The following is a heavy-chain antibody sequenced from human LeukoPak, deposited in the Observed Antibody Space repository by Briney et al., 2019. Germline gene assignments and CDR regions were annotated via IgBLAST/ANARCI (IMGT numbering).Heavy chain of an antibody. D-gene: IGHD3-16*01. CDR3: ARVRTRPGEGAFDI. CDR1: GFTFSNYP. V-gene: IGHV3-21*01. CDR2: ISSSSSYI. Sequence: GGSLRLSCAASGFTFSNYPMNWVRQAPGKGLEWVSSISSSSSYIYYADSVKGRFTISRDNAKNSLYLQMNSLRAEDTAVYYCARVRTRPGEGAFDIWGQGTMVTVSS. J-gene: IGHJ3*02.